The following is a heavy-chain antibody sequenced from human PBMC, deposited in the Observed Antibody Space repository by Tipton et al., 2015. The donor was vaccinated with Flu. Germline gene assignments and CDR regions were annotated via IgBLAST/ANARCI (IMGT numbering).Heavy chain of an antibody. CDR2: IYYSGSP. J-gene: IGHJ4*02. V-gene: IGHV4-31*03. Sequence: TLSLTCTVSGGSISSGGYYWSWIRQHPGKGLEWIGYIYYSGSPYYNPSLKSRVTIAVDTSKNQFSLKLSSVTAADTAVYYCSREGDYYDSSGPISLFYYWGQGTLVTVSS. CDR1: GGSISSGGYY. D-gene: IGHD3-22*01. CDR3: SREGDYYDSSGPISLFYY.